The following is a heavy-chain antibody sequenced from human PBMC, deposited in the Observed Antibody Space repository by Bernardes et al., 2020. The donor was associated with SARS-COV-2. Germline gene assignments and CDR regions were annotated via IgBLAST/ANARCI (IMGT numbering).Heavy chain of an antibody. D-gene: IGHD1-26*01. CDR1: GGSMTKYY. CDR2: IYYSGGT. Sequence: SETLSLTCTVSGGSMTKYYWSWIRQPPGKGLEWIGHIYYSGGTKSNPSLMSRVIISVDSPNNQFSLKLSSVTAADTAVYYCARRVIVGALETNNYFDSWGQGTLVTVSS. V-gene: IGHV4-59*08. J-gene: IGHJ4*02. CDR3: ARRVIVGALETNNYFDS.